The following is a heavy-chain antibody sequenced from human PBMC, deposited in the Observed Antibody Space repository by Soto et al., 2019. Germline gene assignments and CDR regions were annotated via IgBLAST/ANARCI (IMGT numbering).Heavy chain of an antibody. Sequence: GGSLRLSCAASGFSVSSNYISWVRQAPGKGLERVSIIYTGGSTYYADSVKGRFTISRDKSKNTLHLQMNSLRVEDTAVYYCARPDYTKGDAFDIWGQGTMVTVSS. CDR3: ARPDYTKGDAFDI. CDR1: GFSVSSNY. CDR2: IYTGGST. J-gene: IGHJ3*02. D-gene: IGHD4-4*01. V-gene: IGHV3-53*01.